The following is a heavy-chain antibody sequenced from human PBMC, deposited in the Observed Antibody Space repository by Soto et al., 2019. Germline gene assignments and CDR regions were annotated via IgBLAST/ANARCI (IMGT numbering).Heavy chain of an antibody. CDR2: IYTSGST. J-gene: IGHJ4*02. D-gene: IGHD2-2*01. Sequence: QVQLQESGPGLVKPSETLSLTCTVSGGSISSYYWSWIRQPAGKGLEWIGRIYTSGSTNYNPSLKSRVTLSVDTYKNQFSLKLSSVTAADTAVYYCARDRGDVVPAARFDYWGQGTLVTVSS. CDR3: ARDRGDVVPAARFDY. CDR1: GGSISSYY. V-gene: IGHV4-4*07.